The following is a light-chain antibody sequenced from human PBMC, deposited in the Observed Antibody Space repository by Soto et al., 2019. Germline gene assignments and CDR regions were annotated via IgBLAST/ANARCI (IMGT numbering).Light chain of an antibody. CDR1: QSVSSD. Sequence: IVLTQSPGTLSLSPGERATLSCRASQSVSSDLAWYQQKPGQAPRLLIYDASNRATGTPARFSGSGSETDFTLTISSLEPEDSAVYYCQQRRNWPTFGQGTKVDIK. CDR2: DAS. J-gene: IGKJ1*01. V-gene: IGKV3-11*01. CDR3: QQRRNWPT.